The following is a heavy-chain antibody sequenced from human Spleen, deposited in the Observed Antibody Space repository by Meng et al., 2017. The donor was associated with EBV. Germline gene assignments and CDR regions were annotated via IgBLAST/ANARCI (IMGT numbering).Heavy chain of an antibody. CDR1: GFSLSTNGVS. J-gene: IGHJ4*02. Sequence: QITLKESGPTLVKPTQTLTLTCTFSGFSLSTNGVSVGWIRQPPGKALEFLALVYWTDDKRFSPSLRSRLTITKDTSKNQVVLTMTNMDPVDTAIYYCTRRQGSQEVDWGQGTLVTVSS. CDR2: VYWTDDK. V-gene: IGHV2-5*01. D-gene: IGHD3-10*01. CDR3: TRRQGSQEVD.